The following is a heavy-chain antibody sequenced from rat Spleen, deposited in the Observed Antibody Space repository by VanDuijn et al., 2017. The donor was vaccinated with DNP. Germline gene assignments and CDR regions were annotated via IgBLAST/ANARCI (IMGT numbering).Heavy chain of an antibody. CDR2: IWSGGNT. J-gene: IGHJ2*01. Sequence: QVQLKESGPGLIQRSQTMSLTCIVSGFSLTSYHVHWLRQSPGKGLEWMGVIWSGGNTDYNSAPKSRLSISKDTSKSQVFLKVKSLKTEDTGIYYCTRSIYPTDYYYVVFDYWGQGVMVTVSS. CDR1: GFSLTSYH. CDR3: TRSIYPTDYYYVVFDY. V-gene: IGHV2S13*01. D-gene: IGHD1-6*01.